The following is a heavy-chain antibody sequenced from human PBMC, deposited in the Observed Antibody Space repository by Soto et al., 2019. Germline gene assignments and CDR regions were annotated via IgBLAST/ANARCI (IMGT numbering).Heavy chain of an antibody. D-gene: IGHD3-3*01. J-gene: IGHJ5*02. V-gene: IGHV4-59*01. Sequence: SETLSLTCTVSGGSISSYYWSWIRQPPGKGLEWIGYIYYSGSTNYNPSLKSRVTISVDTSKNQFSLKLSSVTAADTAVYYCARVPWDYDFWSGYYRWNWFDPWGQGTLVTVSS. CDR1: GGSISSYY. CDR3: ARVPWDYDFWSGYYRWNWFDP. CDR2: IYYSGST.